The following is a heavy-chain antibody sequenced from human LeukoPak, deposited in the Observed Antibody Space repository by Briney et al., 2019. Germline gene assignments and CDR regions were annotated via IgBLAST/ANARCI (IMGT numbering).Heavy chain of an antibody. J-gene: IGHJ6*02. CDR3: AREYYDFWSGFGMDSYYYYGMDV. CDR1: GFTFSSYA. D-gene: IGHD3-3*01. CDR2: ISYDGSNK. Sequence: PGRSLRLSCAASGFTFSSYAMHWVRQAPGKGLEWVAVISYDGSNKYYADSVKGRFTISRDNSKNTLYLQMNSLRAEDTAVYYCAREYYDFWSGFGMDSYYYYGMDVWGQGTTVTVSS. V-gene: IGHV3-30*04.